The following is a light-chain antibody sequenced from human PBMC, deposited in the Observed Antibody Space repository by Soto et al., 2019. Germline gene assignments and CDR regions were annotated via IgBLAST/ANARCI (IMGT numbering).Light chain of an antibody. CDR1: QGFRNY. V-gene: IGKV1-27*01. J-gene: IGKJ4*01. CDR2: AAS. Sequence: DIQMTQSPSSLSASVGDRVTITCRASQGFRNYLAWYQQIPGKVPKLLISAASTLQSGVPSRFSGSGSGTDFTLTISSLQSEDVATYYCQKYTNVPTFGGGTKVEIK. CDR3: QKYTNVPT.